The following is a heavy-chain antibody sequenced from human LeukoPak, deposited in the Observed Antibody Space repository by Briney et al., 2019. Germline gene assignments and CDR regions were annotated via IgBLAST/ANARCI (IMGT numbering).Heavy chain of an antibody. CDR1: GFTFSSYG. D-gene: IGHD4-17*01. CDR3: ATSYGDGDYYYYYMDV. J-gene: IGHJ6*03. Sequence: GGSLRLSCAASGFTFSSYGMNWVRQAPGKGLEWVSYISSSSSTIYYADSVKGRFTISRDNAKNSLYLQMNSLRAEDTAVYYCATSYGDGDYYYYYMDVWGKGTTVTVSS. CDR2: ISSSSSTI. V-gene: IGHV3-48*01.